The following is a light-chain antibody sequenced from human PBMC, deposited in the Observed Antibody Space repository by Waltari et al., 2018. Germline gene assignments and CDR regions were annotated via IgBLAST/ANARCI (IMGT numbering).Light chain of an antibody. CDR2: ETS. V-gene: IGKV3-11*01. CDR3: QQRRDCPLT. Sequence: LACDQQNPGQAPRLLVYETSNKANGMPAWFSSSGFETEFALTISIQEPEDFAVYYCQQRRDCPLTFGGGTKVEIK. J-gene: IGKJ4*01.